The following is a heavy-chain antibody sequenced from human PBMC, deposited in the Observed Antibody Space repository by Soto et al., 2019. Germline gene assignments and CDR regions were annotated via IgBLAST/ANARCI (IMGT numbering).Heavy chain of an antibody. Sequence: QLQLQESGPGLVKPSETLSLTCTVSGGSISSSSYYWGWIRQPPGKGLEWIGSIYYSGSTYYNPSLKSRVTISVDTSKNQFSLKLSSVTAADTAVYYCARGGDSRLNWFDPWGQGTLVTVSS. CDR3: ARGGDSRLNWFDP. V-gene: IGHV4-39*01. J-gene: IGHJ5*02. CDR1: GGSISSSSYY. D-gene: IGHD2-15*01. CDR2: IYYSGST.